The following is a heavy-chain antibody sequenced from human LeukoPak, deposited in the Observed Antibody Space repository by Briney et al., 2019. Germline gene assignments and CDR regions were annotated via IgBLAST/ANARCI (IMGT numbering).Heavy chain of an antibody. CDR2: ISSSGDNA. CDR1: GFTFSNYA. V-gene: IGHV3-23*01. Sequence: PGGSLRLSCAASGFTFSNYAMNWVHQAPGKGLEWVSLISSSGDNAYYADSVRGRLTISRDKSKNTVSLQMNSLRGEDTAVYYCAKDVRVGGGGMDVWGQGTPVIVSS. D-gene: IGHD1-26*01. CDR3: AKDVRVGGGGMDV. J-gene: IGHJ6*02.